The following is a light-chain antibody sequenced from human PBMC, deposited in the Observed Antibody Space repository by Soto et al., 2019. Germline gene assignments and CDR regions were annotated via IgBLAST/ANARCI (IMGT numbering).Light chain of an antibody. Sequence: QSALTQPRSVSGAPGQSVTISCTGTSSDVGGYNYVSWYQQHPGKAPKLMIYDVSKRPSGVPDRFSGSKSGNTASLTISGLQPADEADYYCCSYAGSYCYVFGTGTKLTVL. CDR1: SSDVGGYNY. CDR3: CSYAGSYCYV. CDR2: DVS. V-gene: IGLV2-11*01. J-gene: IGLJ1*01.